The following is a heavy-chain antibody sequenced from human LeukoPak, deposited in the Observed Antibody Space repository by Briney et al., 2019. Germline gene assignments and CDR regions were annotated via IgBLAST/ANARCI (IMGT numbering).Heavy chain of an antibody. D-gene: IGHD6-19*01. CDR2: IYPGDSDT. CDR1: GYSFISYW. J-gene: IGHJ3*02. Sequence: GESLKISCKGSGYSFISYWIGWVRQVPGKGLEWMGIIYPGDSDTRHSPSFQGQVTISADKSISTAYLQWSSLKASDTAIYYCARMRVAGTSDAFDIWGQGTMVTVSS. V-gene: IGHV5-51*01. CDR3: ARMRVAGTSDAFDI.